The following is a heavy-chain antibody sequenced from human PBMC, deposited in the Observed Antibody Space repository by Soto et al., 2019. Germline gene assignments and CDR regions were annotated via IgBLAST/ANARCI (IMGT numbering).Heavy chain of an antibody. CDR1: GASISSSGYY. CDR3: ARHASWQWLGGRYFDY. D-gene: IGHD6-19*01. V-gene: IGHV4-39*01. CDR2: IYYSGST. J-gene: IGHJ4*02. Sequence: SETLSLTCTVSGASISSSGYYWGWIRQPPGKGLEWIGSIYYSGSTFYNPSLKSRVTISVDTSKNQFSLKLTSVTAADTAVYYCARHASWQWLGGRYFDYWGQGTLVTVSS.